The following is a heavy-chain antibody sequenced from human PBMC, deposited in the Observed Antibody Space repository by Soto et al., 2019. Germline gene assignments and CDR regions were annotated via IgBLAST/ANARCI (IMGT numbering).Heavy chain of an antibody. D-gene: IGHD6-13*01. CDR1: GYTFTSYD. CDR2: MNPNSGNT. J-gene: IGHJ5*02. Sequence: QVQLVQSGAEVKKSGASVKVSCKASGYTFTSYDINWVRQATGQGLEWMGWMNPNSGNTGYAQKFQGRVTMTRNTSISTAYMGLSSLGYEDTAVYYCARERSAASTGWFDPWGQGTLVTVSS. CDR3: ARERSAASTGWFDP. V-gene: IGHV1-8*01.